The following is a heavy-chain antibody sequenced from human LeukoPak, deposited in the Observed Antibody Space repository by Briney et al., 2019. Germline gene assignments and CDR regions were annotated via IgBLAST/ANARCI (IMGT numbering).Heavy chain of an antibody. Sequence: PGGSLGLSCAASGFTFSNYWMHWVRQVPGKGLVWVSRINDDGSATFYADSVKGRFTISRDNAKNTLFLQINSLRAEDTAVYYCAGDHYYHASRGYFSFLKRGDYFDYWGQGTLVTVSS. J-gene: IGHJ4*02. D-gene: IGHD3-22*01. CDR3: AGDHYYHASRGYFSFLKRGDYFDY. CDR1: GFTFSNYW. CDR2: INDDGSAT. V-gene: IGHV3-74*01.